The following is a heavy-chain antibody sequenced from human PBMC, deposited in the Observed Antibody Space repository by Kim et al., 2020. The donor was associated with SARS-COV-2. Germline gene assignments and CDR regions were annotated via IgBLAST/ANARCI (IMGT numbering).Heavy chain of an antibody. J-gene: IGHJ4*02. Sequence: SETLSLTCAVSGGSISSSNWWSWVRQPPGKGLEWIGEIYHSGSTNYNPSLKSRVTISVDKSKNQFSLKLSSVTAADTAVYYCAREGRSSSWSDLLVWGQGTLVTVSS. V-gene: IGHV4-4*02. CDR1: GGSISSSNW. D-gene: IGHD6-13*01. CDR2: IYHSGST. CDR3: AREGRSSSWSDLLV.